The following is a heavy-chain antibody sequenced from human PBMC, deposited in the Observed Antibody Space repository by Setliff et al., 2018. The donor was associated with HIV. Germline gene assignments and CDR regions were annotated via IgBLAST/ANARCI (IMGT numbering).Heavy chain of an antibody. CDR3: STLRNRGHSYWYFDL. Sequence: GGSLRLSCAASGFTFSNYNMNWVRQAPGKGLEWVSSISSSSSYIYYADSVKGRFTISRDNAKYSLYLPMNSLRAEDTAVYYCSTLRNRGHSYWYFDLWGRGTLVTVSS. J-gene: IGHJ2*01. V-gene: IGHV3-21*01. CDR1: GFTFSNYN. D-gene: IGHD7-27*01. CDR2: ISSSSSYI.